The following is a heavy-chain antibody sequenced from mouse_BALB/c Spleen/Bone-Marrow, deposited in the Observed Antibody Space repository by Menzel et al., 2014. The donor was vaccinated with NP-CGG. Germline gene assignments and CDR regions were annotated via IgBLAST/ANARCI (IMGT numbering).Heavy chain of an antibody. J-gene: IGHJ2*01. Sequence: EVQLQQSGPSLVKPSQTLSLTCSVTGDSITSGYWNWIRKLPGNKLEYMGYISYSGSTYYNPSLKSRISITRDTSKNHYYLQLNSVSTDDTAPYYCATYNGYCFDYWGQGTTLTVSS. CDR2: ISYSGST. V-gene: IGHV3-8*02. CDR3: ATYNGYCFDY. D-gene: IGHD2-2*01. CDR1: GDSITSGY.